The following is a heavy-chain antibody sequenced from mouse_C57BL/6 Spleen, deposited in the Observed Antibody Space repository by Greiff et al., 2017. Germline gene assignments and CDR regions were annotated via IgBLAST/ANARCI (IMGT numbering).Heavy chain of an antibody. CDR2: INPYNGGS. Sequence: VQLQQSGPVLVQPGASVQMSCKASGYTFPDYYMNWLQQSHGKSLSWIGVINPYNGGSSYNQKLKGKATLTVDKSSSTAYMELNSLTSEDSAVYYCARRENSTYYFDYWGQGTTLIVSS. CDR1: GYTFPDYY. J-gene: IGHJ2*01. V-gene: IGHV1-19*01. CDR3: ARRENSTYYFDY.